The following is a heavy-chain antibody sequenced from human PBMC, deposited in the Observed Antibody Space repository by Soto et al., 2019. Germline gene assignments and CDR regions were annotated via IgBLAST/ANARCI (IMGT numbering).Heavy chain of an antibody. CDR1: GFTFDGYA. V-gene: IGHV3-9*01. D-gene: IGHD3-9*01. CDR2: ISWNSGSI. Sequence: GGSLRLSCAASGFTFDGYAMHWVRQAPGKGLEWVSGISWNSGSIGYADSVKGRFTISRDNAKNSLYLQMNSLRAEDTALYYCAKDPDYDILTGRDAFDIWGQGTMVTVSS. J-gene: IGHJ3*02. CDR3: AKDPDYDILTGRDAFDI.